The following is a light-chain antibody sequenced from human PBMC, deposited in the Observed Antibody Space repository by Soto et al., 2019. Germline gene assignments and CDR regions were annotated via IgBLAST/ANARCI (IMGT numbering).Light chain of an antibody. CDR2: DAS. CDR1: ESVRSSY. Sequence: LTQSPCTLSLSLGERATISCRASESVRSSYLAWYQQKPGQAPRLLIYDASSRATGIPERFSGSGSGTDFTLTISRLEPEDFAVYYCQQYGSSPLTFGGGTKVDIK. CDR3: QQYGSSPLT. V-gene: IGKV3-20*01. J-gene: IGKJ4*02.